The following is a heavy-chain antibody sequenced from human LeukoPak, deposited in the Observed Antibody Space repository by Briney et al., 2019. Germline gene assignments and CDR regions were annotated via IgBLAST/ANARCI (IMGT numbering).Heavy chain of an antibody. V-gene: IGHV3-30*04. CDR3: ARAEVGVLADY. Sequence: PGRSLRLSCAASGFTFSSYAMHWVRQAPGKGLEWVAVISYDGSNKYYADSVKGRFTISRDNSKNTLYLQMNSLRAEDTAVYYCARAEVGVLADYWGQGTLVTVSS. CDR2: ISYDGSNK. CDR1: GFTFSSYA. J-gene: IGHJ4*02. D-gene: IGHD3-10*01.